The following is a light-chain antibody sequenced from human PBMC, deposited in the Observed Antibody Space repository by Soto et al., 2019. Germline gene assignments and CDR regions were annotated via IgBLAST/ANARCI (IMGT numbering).Light chain of an antibody. CDR3: QQYKHWWT. V-gene: IGKV3D-15*01. CDR2: GAS. CDR1: QSVSSN. Sequence: EIVMTQSPATLSVSPGERATLSCRASQSVSSNLAWYQQKPGQAPRLLIYGASTRATGIPARFSGSGSGTEFTLTISSLQSEDFAVYYCQQYKHWWTFGQGTKVELK. J-gene: IGKJ1*01.